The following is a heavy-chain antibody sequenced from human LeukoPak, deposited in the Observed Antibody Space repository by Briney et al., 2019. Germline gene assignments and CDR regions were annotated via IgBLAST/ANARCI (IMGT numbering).Heavy chain of an antibody. Sequence: SETLSLTCTVSGGSISSYYWSWIRQPAGKGLEWIGRIYTSGSTNYNPSLKSRVTMSVDTSKNQFSLKLSSVTAADTAVYYCARDTPCSGGSCYLVPWLDPWGQGTLVTVSS. CDR3: ARDTPCSGGSCYLVPWLDP. V-gene: IGHV4-4*07. D-gene: IGHD2-15*01. CDR2: IYTSGST. CDR1: GGSISSYY. J-gene: IGHJ5*02.